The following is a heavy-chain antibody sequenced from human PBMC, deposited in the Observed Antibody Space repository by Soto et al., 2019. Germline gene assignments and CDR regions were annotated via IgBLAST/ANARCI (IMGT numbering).Heavy chain of an antibody. CDR2: IIPIFGTA. Sequence: ASVTVSCKASGGTFSSYAISWVRQAPGQGLEWMGGIIPIFGTANYAQKFQGRVTITADESTSTAYMELSSLRSEDTAVYYCARQPRILTGYSGHFDYWGQGTLVTVSS. CDR1: GGTFSSYA. D-gene: IGHD3-9*01. V-gene: IGHV1-69*13. J-gene: IGHJ4*02. CDR3: ARQPRILTGYSGHFDY.